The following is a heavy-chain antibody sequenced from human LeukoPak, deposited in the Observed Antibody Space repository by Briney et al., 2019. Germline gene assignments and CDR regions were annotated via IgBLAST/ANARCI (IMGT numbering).Heavy chain of an antibody. V-gene: IGHV3-48*01. CDR2: ISSGSSTI. Sequence: GGSLRLSCAASGFTFSSYGINWIRQAPGKGLEWVSYISSGSSTIFYADPVKGRFTISRDNTKNSLYLQMNSLRAEDTAVYYCARGGYDYNALFDHWGQGTLVTVSS. CDR1: GFTFSSYG. D-gene: IGHD5-12*01. CDR3: ARGGYDYNALFDH. J-gene: IGHJ4*02.